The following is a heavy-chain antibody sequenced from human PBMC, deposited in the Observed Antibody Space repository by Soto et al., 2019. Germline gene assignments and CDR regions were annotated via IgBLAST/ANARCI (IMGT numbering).Heavy chain of an antibody. CDR3: VRDDRNPFNWFDP. J-gene: IGHJ5*02. D-gene: IGHD4-4*01. CDR1: GFTFTSHG. V-gene: IGHV3-48*01. Sequence: EVQLVESGGGLIQPGGSLRLSCAASGFTFTSHGMSWVRQAPGRGLEWVSYISSSGAIYYADSVKGRFTISRDNARDSLYLQMTSLRVDDPAIYYCVRDDRNPFNWFDPWGQGTLVTVSS. CDR2: ISSSGAI.